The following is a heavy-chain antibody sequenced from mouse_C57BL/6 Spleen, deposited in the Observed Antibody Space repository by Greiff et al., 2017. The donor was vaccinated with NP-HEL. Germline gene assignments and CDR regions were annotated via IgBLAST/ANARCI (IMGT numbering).Heavy chain of an antibody. V-gene: IGHV1-52*01. CDR2: IDPSDSET. D-gene: IGHD2-3*01. J-gene: IGHJ3*01. CDR3: ARPLDGYYSSGFAY. Sequence: QVQLQQPGAELVRPGSSVKLSCKASGYTFTSYWMHWVKQRPIQGLEWIGNIDPSDSETHYNQKFKDKATLTVDKSSSTAYMQLSSLTSEDSAVYYCARPLDGYYSSGFAYWGQGTLVTVSA. CDR1: GYTFTSYW.